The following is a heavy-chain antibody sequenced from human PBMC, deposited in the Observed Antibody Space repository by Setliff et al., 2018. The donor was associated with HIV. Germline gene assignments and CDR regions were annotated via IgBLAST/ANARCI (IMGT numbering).Heavy chain of an antibody. CDR3: AKQGYSDSLYAFDV. D-gene: IGHD1-26*01. CDR2: IHPNTGST. J-gene: IGHJ3*01. CDR1: GYTFTAYY. Sequence: VSVKVSCKTSGYTFTAYYIYWVRQAPGHGLELMGRIHPNTGSTNYLQEFQGRVTITRDTSMSTVYMALAGLTSDDTAVYYCAKQGYSDSLYAFDVWGQGTMVTVSS. V-gene: IGHV1-2*06.